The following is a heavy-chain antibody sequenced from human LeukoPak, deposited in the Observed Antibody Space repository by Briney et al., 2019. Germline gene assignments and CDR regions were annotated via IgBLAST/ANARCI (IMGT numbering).Heavy chain of an antibody. CDR3: TKSSSWDPNWFDP. Sequence: PSETLSLTCAVSGGSISSSNWWSWVRQAPGKGLEWVSAISGSGGSTYYADSVKGRFTISRDNSKNTLYLQMNSLRAEDTAVYYCTKSSSWDPNWFDPWGQGTLVTVSS. CDR1: GGSISSSN. V-gene: IGHV3-23*01. CDR2: ISGSGGST. J-gene: IGHJ5*02. D-gene: IGHD6-13*01.